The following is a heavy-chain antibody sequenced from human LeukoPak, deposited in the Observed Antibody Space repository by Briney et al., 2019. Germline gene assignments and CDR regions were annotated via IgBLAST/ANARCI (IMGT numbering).Heavy chain of an antibody. J-gene: IGHJ4*02. D-gene: IGHD1-26*01. CDR2: ISAYNGNT. V-gene: IGHV1-18*01. CDR3: ARLDSGSYCEDFDY. Sequence: ASVKVSCKASGYTFTSYGISWVRQAPGQGLEWMGWISAYNGNTNYAQKLQGRVTMTTDTSTSTAYMELRSLRSDDTAVYYCARLDSGSYCEDFDYWGQGTLVTVSS. CDR1: GYTFTSYG.